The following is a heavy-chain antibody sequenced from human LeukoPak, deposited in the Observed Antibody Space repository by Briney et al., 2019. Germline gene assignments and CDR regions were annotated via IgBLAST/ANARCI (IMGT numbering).Heavy chain of an antibody. D-gene: IGHD6-13*01. Sequence: SQTLSLTCVVSGYSISSGYYWGWIRQPPGKGLEWIGSIYHSGSTYCNPSLKSRVTISVDASKNQFSLNMSSVTAADTAVYYCARVSAAAAFDYWGQGTLVTVSS. CDR2: IYHSGST. CDR1: GYSISSGYY. J-gene: IGHJ4*02. V-gene: IGHV4-38-2*01. CDR3: ARVSAAAAFDY.